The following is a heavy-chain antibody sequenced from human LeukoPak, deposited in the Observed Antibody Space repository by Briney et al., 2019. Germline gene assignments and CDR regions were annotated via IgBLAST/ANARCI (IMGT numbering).Heavy chain of an antibody. CDR1: GGSISSGGYY. Sequence: SETLSLTCTVSGGSISSGGYYWIWIRQHPGKGLEWVGYIYYSGSTYYNPSLKSRVTISVDTSKNQFSLKLSSVSAADTAVYYCARLDWKRGFDPWGQGTLVTVSS. J-gene: IGHJ5*02. CDR3: ARLDWKRGFDP. CDR2: IYYSGST. V-gene: IGHV4-31*03. D-gene: IGHD3-9*01.